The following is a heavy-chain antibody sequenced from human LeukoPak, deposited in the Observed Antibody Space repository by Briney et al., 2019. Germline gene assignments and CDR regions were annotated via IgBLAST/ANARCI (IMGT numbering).Heavy chain of an antibody. J-gene: IGHJ6*03. D-gene: IGHD3-10*01. CDR3: AKLAKYFYGSETYYFFEH. V-gene: IGHV3-7*01. CDR2: INQDGTEK. CDR1: GFSFTTYW. Sequence: GGSLRLSCAASGFSFTTYWMSWVRQAPGKGLEWVANINQDGTEKYYVDSVKGRFTISRDNAKNSLYLQMNSLRVEDTAVYYCAKLAKYFYGSETYYFFEHWGKGTPVTAS.